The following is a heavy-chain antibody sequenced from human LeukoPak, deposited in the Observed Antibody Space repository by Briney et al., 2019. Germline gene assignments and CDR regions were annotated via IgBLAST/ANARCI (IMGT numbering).Heavy chain of an antibody. CDR3: AKDQKWGPADYYFDS. D-gene: IGHD2-2*01. V-gene: IGHV3-30*18. CDR2: ISTDGKDK. J-gene: IGHJ4*02. Sequence: PAGSLRLSCAASGFTLSNYAMHWVRQAPGKGLEWVTVISTDGKDKKYADSVKGRFAISRDNSKNTLDVQMNSLRAKDTAVYYCAKDQKWGPADYYFDSWGQGTLVTVSS. CDR1: GFTLSNYA.